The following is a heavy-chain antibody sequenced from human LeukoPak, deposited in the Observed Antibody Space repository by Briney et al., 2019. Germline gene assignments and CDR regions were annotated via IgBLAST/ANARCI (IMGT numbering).Heavy chain of an antibody. V-gene: IGHV1-18*01. CDR1: GYTFTSYG. CDR2: ISAYNGNT. Sequence: ASVKVSCKASGYTFTSYGISWVRQAPGQGLEWMGWISAYNGNTNYAQKLQGRVTMTTDTSTSTAYMELSRLRSDDTAVYYCARARYYYGSGSYYDYWGQGTLVTVSS. D-gene: IGHD3-10*01. CDR3: ARARYYYGSGSYYDY. J-gene: IGHJ4*02.